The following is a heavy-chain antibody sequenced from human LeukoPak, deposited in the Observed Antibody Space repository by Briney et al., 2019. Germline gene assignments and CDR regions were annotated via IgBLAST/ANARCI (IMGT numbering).Heavy chain of an antibody. D-gene: IGHD5-12*01. CDR2: ISHDGNTK. V-gene: IGHV3-30*04. CDR1: GYTFDSYS. CDR3: VRERWLRSFDS. Sequence: GGSLRLSCAASGYTFDSYSIHWVRQAPGKGLEWVAVISHDGNTKHSANSVKGRFTISRDNSENTLSLHMNSLRADDTAIYYCVRERWLRSFDSWGQGTLVTVSS. J-gene: IGHJ4*02.